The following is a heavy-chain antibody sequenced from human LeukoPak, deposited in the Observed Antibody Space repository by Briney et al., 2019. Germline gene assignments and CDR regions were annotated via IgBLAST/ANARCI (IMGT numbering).Heavy chain of an antibody. CDR1: GDSISGSSYY. CDR3: ARHGPPMQRQFYDS. D-gene: IGHD5-24*01. Sequence: SETLSLTXTVSGDSISGSSYYWAWISQPPGKGLEWIGSVYYTGSTYYMSSLKSRVTISADTSKNLFSLKVNSMTAADTAVYYCARHGPPMQRQFYDSWGQGTLVTVSS. V-gene: IGHV4-39*01. J-gene: IGHJ4*02. CDR2: VYYTGST.